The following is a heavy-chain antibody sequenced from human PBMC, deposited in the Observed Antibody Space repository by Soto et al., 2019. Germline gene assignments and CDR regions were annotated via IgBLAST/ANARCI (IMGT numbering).Heavy chain of an antibody. CDR2: LSASGRT. CDR3: ARGMGRYFDL. D-gene: IGHD2-8*01. Sequence: QVHLQESGPGLVKPSETLSLTCAISGDSIGNFYWSWIRQPAGKGLECLGRLSASGRTNYSPSLQSRVTMSLDRSKNRFSLRLTSVSAADTAVYFCARGMGRYFDLWGRGTLVTVSS. J-gene: IGHJ2*01. CDR1: GDSIGNFY. V-gene: IGHV4-4*07.